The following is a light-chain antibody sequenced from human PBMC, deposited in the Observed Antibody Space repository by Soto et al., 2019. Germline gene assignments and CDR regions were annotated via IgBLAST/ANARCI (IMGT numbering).Light chain of an antibody. J-gene: IGKJ4*01. CDR3: QQSYSSPLT. V-gene: IGKV1-39*01. Sequence: DIQLTQSPSSLSASVGDRVTITCRASQSLSSYLTWYQQKPGKAPKLLIYAASSLQSGVPSRLSGSGSGTDFTLTISSLQPEDFATYYCQQSYSSPLTFVGGTKVEIK. CDR1: QSLSSY. CDR2: AAS.